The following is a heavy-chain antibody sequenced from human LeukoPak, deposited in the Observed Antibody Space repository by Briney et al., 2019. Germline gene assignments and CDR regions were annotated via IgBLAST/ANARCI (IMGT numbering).Heavy chain of an antibody. J-gene: IGHJ5*02. CDR1: GLTFSRYT. V-gene: IGHV3-21*01. CDR3: ARDPDRYSSGWYFDP. Sequence: GSLRLSCAATGLTFSRYTMNSVRQAPGKGLQCVSTISDTSTYIYYSDSVKGRFTISRDNAKNSLYLQMNSLRAEDTAVYYCARDPDRYSSGWYFDPWGQGTLVTVSS. CDR2: ISDTSTYI. D-gene: IGHD6-19*01.